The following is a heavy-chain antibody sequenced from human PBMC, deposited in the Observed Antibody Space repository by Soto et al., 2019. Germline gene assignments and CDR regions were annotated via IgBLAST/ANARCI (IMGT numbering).Heavy chain of an antibody. Sequence: QLQLQESGPGLVKPSETLSLTCAVSGGSISNNWHYWDWVRRPPGEGLEWIGTVYFDGSTFYNPSLKTRVTVSVDTSKNQSSLRLASVTATDTAVYYCARRARHYAFLDFWGRGMLVTVSS. CDR3: ARRARHYAFLDF. J-gene: IGHJ4*02. CDR2: VYFDGST. V-gene: IGHV4-39*01. D-gene: IGHD3-16*01. CDR1: GGSISNNWHY.